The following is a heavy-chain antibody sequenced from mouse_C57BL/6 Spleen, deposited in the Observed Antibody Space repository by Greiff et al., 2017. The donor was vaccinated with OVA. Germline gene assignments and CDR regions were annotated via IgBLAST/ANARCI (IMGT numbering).Heavy chain of an antibody. CDR1: GYTFTDYN. Sequence: VQLQQSGPELVKPGASVKIPCKASGYTFTDYNMDWVKQSHGKSLEWIGDINPNNGGTIYNQKFKGNATLTVDKSSSTAYMELRSLTSEDTAVYYCARNYGSSLGWYFDVWGTGTTVTVSS. CDR3: ARNYGSSLGWYFDV. CDR2: INPNNGGT. V-gene: IGHV1-18*01. D-gene: IGHD1-1*01. J-gene: IGHJ1*03.